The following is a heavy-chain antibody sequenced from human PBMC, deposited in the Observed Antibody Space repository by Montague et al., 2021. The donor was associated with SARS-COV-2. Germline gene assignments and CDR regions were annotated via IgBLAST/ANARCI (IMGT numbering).Heavy chain of an antibody. CDR1: GDSISTSTW. CDR2: IFHSGTI. J-gene: IGHJ6*02. V-gene: IGHV4-4*02. Sequence: SETLSLTCRVSGDSISTSTWWTWVRQTPEKGLEWIGEIFHSGTINYNPSLKSRVSISVDESNNQFSLRLSSLIAADTAVYYCATLSRRTAAGTRDYFGLDVWGQGTTVVVSS. D-gene: IGHD6-13*01. CDR3: ATLSRRTAAGTRDYFGLDV.